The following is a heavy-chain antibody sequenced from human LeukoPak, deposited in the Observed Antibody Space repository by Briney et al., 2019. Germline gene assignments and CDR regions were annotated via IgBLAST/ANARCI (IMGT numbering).Heavy chain of an antibody. D-gene: IGHD4-17*01. CDR1: VFSFSGYW. J-gene: IGHJ4*02. V-gene: IGHV3-7*01. Sequence: RGSLRLSSAAPVFSFSGYWICWGPQAPGKGVEWVGNIKQDGSEKYYVNSLKGRFTISRDKSKNSLYLQMNRLRAEDTAVYYCARVSDYGFDYWGEGTLVTVCS. CDR2: IKQDGSEK. CDR3: ARVSDYGFDY.